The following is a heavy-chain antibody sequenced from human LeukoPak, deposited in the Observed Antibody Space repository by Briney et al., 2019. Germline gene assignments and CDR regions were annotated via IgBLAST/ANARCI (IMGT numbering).Heavy chain of an antibody. CDR2: IYWDDDK. Sequence: SGPTLVNPTQTPTLTCTFSGFSLDTTGVDVAWIRQSPGKALEWLALIYWDDDKRYSPSLKTRLTITKDTSKNQVVLTMTNMDPVDTATYYCTHSRSGAYGEYYFHYWGQGTLVTVSS. J-gene: IGHJ4*02. D-gene: IGHD5-12*01. V-gene: IGHV2-5*02. CDR3: THSRSGAYGEYYFHY. CDR1: GFSLDTTGVD.